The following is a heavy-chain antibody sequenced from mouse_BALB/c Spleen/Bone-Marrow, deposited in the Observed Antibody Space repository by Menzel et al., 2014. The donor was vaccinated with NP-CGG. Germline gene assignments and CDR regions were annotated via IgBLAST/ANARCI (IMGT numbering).Heavy chain of an antibody. CDR3: AREVRAPWYAMDY. Sequence: QVHVKQSGPEVVRPGVSVKISCKGSGYTFTDYAMHWVKQSHAKSLEWIGVISTYDGNTNYNQKFKGKATMTVDKSSSTAYMELARLTSEDSAIYYCAREVRAPWYAMDYWGQGTSVTVSS. D-gene: IGHD2-14*01. CDR1: GYTFTDYA. V-gene: IGHV1-67*01. J-gene: IGHJ4*01. CDR2: ISTYDGNT.